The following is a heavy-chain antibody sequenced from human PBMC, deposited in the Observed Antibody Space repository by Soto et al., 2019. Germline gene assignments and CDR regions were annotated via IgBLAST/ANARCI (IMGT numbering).Heavy chain of an antibody. Sequence: PSQTLSLTCAISGDSVSSNSAAWNWIRQSPSRGLEWLGRTYYRSKWYNDYAVSVKSRITINPDTSKNQFSLQLNSVTPEDTAVYYCARDLYYDFWSGYLGFDYWGQGTLVTVSS. CDR2: TYYRSKWYN. CDR1: GDSVSSNSAA. J-gene: IGHJ4*02. V-gene: IGHV6-1*01. CDR3: ARDLYYDFWSGYLGFDY. D-gene: IGHD3-3*01.